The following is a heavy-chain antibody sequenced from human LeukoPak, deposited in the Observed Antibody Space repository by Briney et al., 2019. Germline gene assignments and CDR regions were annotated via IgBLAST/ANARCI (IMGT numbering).Heavy chain of an antibody. V-gene: IGHV3-7*05. CDR2: IKQDGSEE. CDR3: AREPYSSTWSYGMDV. CDR1: GFTFSTYW. Sequence: GGSLRLSCAASGFTFSTYWISWVRRAPGKGLEWVANIKQDGSEEVYVDSVRGRFTISRDNAKNSLFLQMNTLRGEDTAVYYCAREPYSSTWSYGMDVWGQGTTVTVSS. J-gene: IGHJ6*02. D-gene: IGHD6-6*01.